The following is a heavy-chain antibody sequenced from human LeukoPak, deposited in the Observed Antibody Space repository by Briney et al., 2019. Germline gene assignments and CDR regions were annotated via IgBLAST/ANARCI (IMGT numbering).Heavy chain of an antibody. V-gene: IGHV4-30-4*08. Sequence: SQTLSLTCTVSGGSISSGDYYWSWIRQPPGKGLEWIGYIYYSGSTYYNPSLKSRVTISVDTSKNQFSLKLSSVTAADTAVYYCASSRYCSSASCHLRDYWGQGTLVTASS. CDR3: ASSRYCSSASCHLRDY. CDR1: GGSISSGDYY. CDR2: IYYSGST. D-gene: IGHD2-2*01. J-gene: IGHJ4*02.